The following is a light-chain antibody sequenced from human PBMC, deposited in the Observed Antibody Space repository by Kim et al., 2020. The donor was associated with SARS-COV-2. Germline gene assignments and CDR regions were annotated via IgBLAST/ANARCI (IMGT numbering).Light chain of an antibody. J-gene: IGKJ4*01. CDR3: QQYNRGPLT. CDR2: DTS. Sequence: EIVMTQSAATLSVSPGERATLSCRASQSITSDLAWYQHKPDQAPRLLMYDTSTRATGIPARFSGSGSGTEFTLTISSLQSEDFAVYYCQQYNRGPLTFGGGTKVDIK. CDR1: QSITSD. V-gene: IGKV3-15*01.